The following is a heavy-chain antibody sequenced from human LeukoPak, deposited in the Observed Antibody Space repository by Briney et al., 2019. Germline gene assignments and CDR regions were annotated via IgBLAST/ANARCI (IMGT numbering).Heavy chain of an antibody. CDR2: INPSGGST. CDR3: AKDGGNYYDTGGDYLMRSYMDV. Sequence: ASVKVSCKASGYTFTRYYMHWVRQAPGQGLEWMGIINPSGGSTNYAQKFQGRVTMTRDTSTNTVYMELSSLRSEDTAVYYCAKDGGNYYDTGGDYLMRSYMDVWGKGTTVTVTS. CDR1: GYTFTRYY. V-gene: IGHV1-46*01. J-gene: IGHJ6*03. D-gene: IGHD3-22*01.